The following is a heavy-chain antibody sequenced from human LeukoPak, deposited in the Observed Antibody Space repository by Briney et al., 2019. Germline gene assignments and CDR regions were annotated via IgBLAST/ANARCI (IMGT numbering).Heavy chain of an antibody. V-gene: IGHV4-30-4*01. CDR3: ARVTSATAGLYYFDY. CDR2: IYYSGST. D-gene: IGHD2-21*02. Sequence: SQTLSLTCTVSGGPISSADYYWSWIRQPPGKGLEWIGYIYYSGSTYYNPSLKSRLTISLDSSKSQFSLKLSSVTAADTAIYYCARVTSATAGLYYFDYWGQGTPVTVSS. J-gene: IGHJ4*02. CDR1: GGPISSADYY.